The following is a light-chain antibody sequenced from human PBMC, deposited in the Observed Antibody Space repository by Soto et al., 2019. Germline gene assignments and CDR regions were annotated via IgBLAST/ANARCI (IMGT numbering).Light chain of an antibody. CDR2: TNN. CDR1: SSNTGSNY. J-gene: IGLJ2*01. CDR3: AAWDDSLSGRV. Sequence: QSVLTQPPSASGTLGQRVTISCSGSSSNTGSNYVYWYQQLPGTAPKLLIDTNNQRPSGVPDRFSGSKSGTSASLAISGLRSEDEANYYCAAWDDSLSGRVFGGGTKLTVL. V-gene: IGLV1-47*01.